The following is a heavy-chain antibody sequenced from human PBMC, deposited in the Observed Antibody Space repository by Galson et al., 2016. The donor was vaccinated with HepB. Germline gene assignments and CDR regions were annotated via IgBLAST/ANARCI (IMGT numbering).Heavy chain of an antibody. D-gene: IGHD3-22*01. CDR3: ARDHRASYDSYGPGGY. CDR1: GFTFSSYG. V-gene: IGHV3-33*01. J-gene: IGHJ4*02. Sequence: SLRLSCAASGFTFSSYGMHWVRQAPGKGLEWVAVIWYDGSNKYYADSVKGRFIISRDNSKNTLYLQMNSLRAEDTAVYYCARDHRASYDSYGPGGYWGQGTLVTVSS. CDR2: IWYDGSNK.